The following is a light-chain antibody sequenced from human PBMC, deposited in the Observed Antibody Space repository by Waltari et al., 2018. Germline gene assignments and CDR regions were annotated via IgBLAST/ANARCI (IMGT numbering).Light chain of an antibody. Sequence: SALPQPASVSGSPGQSITISCTGPRSDFRLLDYVSWYQHRPGKAPRLIIYDAVKRPSGVSNRFSGSMSGYTASLTISGLQAEDEADYYCCSYTSSDTYVFGSGTTVTVL. CDR3: CSYTSSDTYV. CDR2: DAV. CDR1: RSDFRLLDY. J-gene: IGLJ1*01. V-gene: IGLV2-14*03.